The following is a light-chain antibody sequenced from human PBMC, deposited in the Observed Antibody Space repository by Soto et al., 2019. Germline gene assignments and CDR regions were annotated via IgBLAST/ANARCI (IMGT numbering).Light chain of an antibody. J-gene: IGLJ1*01. CDR1: SGHSSYI. Sequence: QLVLTQSSSASASLGSSVKLTCTLSSGHSSYIIAWHQQQPGKAPRYLVKLEGSGSYNKGSGVPDRFSGSSSGADRYLTISNLQFEDEADYYCETWDSNTYVFGTGTKVTVL. CDR2: LEGSGSY. CDR3: ETWDSNTYV. V-gene: IGLV4-60*02.